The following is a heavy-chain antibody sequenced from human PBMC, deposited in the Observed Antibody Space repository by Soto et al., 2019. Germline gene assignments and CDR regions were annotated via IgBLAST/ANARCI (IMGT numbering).Heavy chain of an antibody. CDR3: ARGGAGYYDILTGYYVADAFDI. V-gene: IGHV1-69*13. D-gene: IGHD3-9*01. CDR1: GGTFSSYA. CDR2: IIPLFGTA. Sequence: SSVKVSCKASGGTFSSYAISWVRQAPGQGLEWMGGIIPLFGTANYAQKFQGRVTITADESTSTAYMELSSLRSEDTAVYYCARGGAGYYDILTGYYVADAFDIWGQGTMVTVSS. J-gene: IGHJ3*02.